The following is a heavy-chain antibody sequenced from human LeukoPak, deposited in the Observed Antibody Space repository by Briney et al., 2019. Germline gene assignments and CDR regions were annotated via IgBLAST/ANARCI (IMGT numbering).Heavy chain of an antibody. V-gene: IGHV4-59*01. CDR1: GGSISVYY. J-gene: IGHJ4*02. Sequence: SETLSLTCTVSGGSISVYYWSWIRQPPGKGLEWIGYIYYSGGTNYNPSLKSRVTISVDTSKNQFSLKLSSVTAADTAVYYCASSFVYIAVAGTGEGKYLFDYWGQGTLVTVSS. D-gene: IGHD6-19*01. CDR3: ASSFVYIAVAGTGEGKYLFDY. CDR2: IYYSGGT.